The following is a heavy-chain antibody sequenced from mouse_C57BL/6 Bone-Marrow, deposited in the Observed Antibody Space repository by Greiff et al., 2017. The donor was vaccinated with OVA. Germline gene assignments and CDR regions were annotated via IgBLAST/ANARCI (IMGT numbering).Heavy chain of an antibody. CDR1: GYTFTNYW. D-gene: IGHD2-1*01. Sequence: VQLQQSGAELVRPGPSVKMSCKASGYTFTNYWIGWAKQRPGHGLEWIGDIYPGGGYTNYNEKFKGKATLTADKSSSTAYMQFSSLTSEDSAIYYCARGGGNYGYFDVWGTGTTVTVSS. V-gene: IGHV1-63*01. CDR3: ARGGGNYGYFDV. J-gene: IGHJ1*03. CDR2: IYPGGGYT.